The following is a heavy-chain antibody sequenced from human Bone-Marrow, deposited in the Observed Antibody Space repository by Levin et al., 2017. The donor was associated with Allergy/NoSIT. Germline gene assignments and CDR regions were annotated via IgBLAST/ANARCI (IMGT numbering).Heavy chain of an antibody. CDR1: GGSISSSSYY. J-gene: IGHJ4*02. CDR2: IYYSGST. V-gene: IGHV4-39*01. CDR3: ARHSPYDFWSGYYGYGAYFDY. D-gene: IGHD3-3*01. Sequence: SQTLSLTCTVSGGSISSSSYYWGWIRQPPGKGLEWIGSIYYSGSTYYNPSLKSRVTISVDTSKNQFSLKLSSVTAADTAVYYCARHSPYDFWSGYYGYGAYFDYWGQGTLVTVSS.